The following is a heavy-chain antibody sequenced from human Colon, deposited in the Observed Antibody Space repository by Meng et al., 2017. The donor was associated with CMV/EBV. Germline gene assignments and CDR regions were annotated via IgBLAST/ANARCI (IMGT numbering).Heavy chain of an antibody. V-gene: IGHV3-74*01. D-gene: IGHD3-16*01. Sequence: GESLKISCAASGFTVSSNYMSWVRQAPGKGLVWVSRINPDGSDTSYADSVKGRFTISRDNAKNTLFLQMNSLRAEDTAVYYCTSDTFGREDSWGQGTLVTVSS. J-gene: IGHJ4*02. CDR3: TSDTFGREDS. CDR2: INPDGSDT. CDR1: GFTVSSNY.